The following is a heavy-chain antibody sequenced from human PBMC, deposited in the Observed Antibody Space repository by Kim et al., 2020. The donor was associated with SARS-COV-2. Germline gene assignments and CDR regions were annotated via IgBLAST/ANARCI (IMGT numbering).Heavy chain of an antibody. V-gene: IGHV4-38-2*02. CDR2: IYHSGST. CDR3: AREGGTVTNYYYYGMDV. J-gene: IGHJ6*02. D-gene: IGHD4-17*01. Sequence: SETLSLTCTVSGYSISSGYYWGWIRQPPGKGLEWIGSIYHSGSTYYNPSLKSRVTISVDTSKNQFSLKLSSVTAADTAVYYCAREGGTVTNYYYYGMDVWGQGTTVTVSS. CDR1: GYSISSGYY.